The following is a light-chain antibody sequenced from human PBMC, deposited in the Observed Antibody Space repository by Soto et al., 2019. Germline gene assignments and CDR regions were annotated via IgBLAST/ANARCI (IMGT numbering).Light chain of an antibody. CDR1: SSDIGGYNY. CDR3: SSYSSKTPPYV. V-gene: IGLV2-14*01. Sequence: QSALAQPASVSGSPGQSITISCTGGSSDIGGYNYVSWYQQHPGRAPRLLILEVTNRPSGVPDRFSGSKSGNTASLIIRGLQAEDEADYFCSSYSSKTPPYVFGTGTKRTVL. CDR2: EVT. J-gene: IGLJ1*01.